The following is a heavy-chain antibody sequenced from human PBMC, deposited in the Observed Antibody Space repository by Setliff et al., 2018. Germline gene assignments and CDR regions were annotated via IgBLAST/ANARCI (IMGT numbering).Heavy chain of an antibody. CDR1: GGSISSNY. CDR3: ARSRGYKHDSSGYYYDHYYYYYMDV. D-gene: IGHD3-22*01. CDR2: IYTSGST. V-gene: IGHV4-4*08. Sequence: SETLSLTCTVSGGSISSNYWSWVRQPPGKGLEWIGYIYTSGSTNYYTPSLKSRVTISIDTSKNQFSLKLSSVTAADTAVYYCARSRGYKHDSSGYYYDHYYYYYMDVWGKGTPVTVSS. J-gene: IGHJ6*03.